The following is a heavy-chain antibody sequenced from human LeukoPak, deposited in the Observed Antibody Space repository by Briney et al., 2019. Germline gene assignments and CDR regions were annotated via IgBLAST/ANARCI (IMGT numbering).Heavy chain of an antibody. V-gene: IGHV3-21*01. CDR2: ISRASESI. Sequence: GGSLRLSCEASGFTFTTYSMTWVRQAPGKGLEWVSIISRASESIFYADSVKGRFTISRDNAKNSLYLQMNGLRAEDTAVYYCARGATDVTRWFDPWGQGTRVTVSS. J-gene: IGHJ5*02. D-gene: IGHD1-1*01. CDR3: ARGATDVTRWFDP. CDR1: GFTFTTYS.